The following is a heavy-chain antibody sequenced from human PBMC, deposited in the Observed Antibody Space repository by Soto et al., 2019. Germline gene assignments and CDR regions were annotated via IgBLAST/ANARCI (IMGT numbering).Heavy chain of an antibody. CDR3: ARDHAGYCSSTSCYGEHYWYFDL. Sequence: QVQLVQSGAEVKKPGASVKVSCKASGYTFTSYAMHWVRQAPGQRLEWMGWINAGNGNTKYSQKFQGRVTITRDTSASTXXMXLXXLRSEDTAVYYCARDHAGYCSSTSCYGEHYWYFDLWGRGTLVTVSS. V-gene: IGHV1-3*01. D-gene: IGHD2-2*01. CDR2: INAGNGNT. J-gene: IGHJ2*01. CDR1: GYTFTSYA.